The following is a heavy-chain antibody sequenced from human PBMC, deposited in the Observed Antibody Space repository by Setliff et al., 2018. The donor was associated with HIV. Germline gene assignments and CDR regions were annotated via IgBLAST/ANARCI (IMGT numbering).Heavy chain of an antibody. V-gene: IGHV4-39*01. CDR3: AKLLPAADMAREIDS. Sequence: SEPLSLTCTVSGDSISRRIYYWGWIRQPPGKGPEWIGNFYYSGSSHYNPSLKSRVTISVDTSKNQFSLKLISVSAADTAVYYCAKLLPAADMAREIDSWGQGTLVTVSS. CDR2: FYYSGSS. J-gene: IGHJ4*02. D-gene: IGHD2-2*01. CDR1: GDSISRRIYY.